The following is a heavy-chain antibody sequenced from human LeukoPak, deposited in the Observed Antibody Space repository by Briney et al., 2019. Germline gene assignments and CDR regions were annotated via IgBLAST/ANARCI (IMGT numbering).Heavy chain of an antibody. J-gene: IGHJ3*02. CDR3: ARGVWFGSDAFDI. CDR1: GGSISSYY. CDR2: IYYSGST. Sequence: SETLSLTCTVSGGSISSYYWSWIRQPPGKGLEWIGYIYYSGSTNYNPFLKSRVTISVDTSKNQFSLKLSSVTAADTAVYYCARGVWFGSDAFDIWGQGTMVTVSS. D-gene: IGHD3-10*01. V-gene: IGHV4-59*01.